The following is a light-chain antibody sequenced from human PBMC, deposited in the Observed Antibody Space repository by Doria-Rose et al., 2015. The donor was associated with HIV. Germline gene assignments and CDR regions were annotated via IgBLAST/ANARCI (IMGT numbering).Light chain of an antibody. CDR2: GYT. J-gene: IGLJ1*01. CDR1: SSNIGAGFD. V-gene: IGLV1-40*01. CDR3: QSYDSRLSVYV. Sequence: QPGLTQPPSVSGAPGQRVAISCTGSSSNIGAGFDVNWYQQFPGTAPKLLIHGYTNRPSGVPDRFSGSKSGTSASLAISGLRAEDEADYYCQSYDSRLSVYVFGTGTKVTVL.